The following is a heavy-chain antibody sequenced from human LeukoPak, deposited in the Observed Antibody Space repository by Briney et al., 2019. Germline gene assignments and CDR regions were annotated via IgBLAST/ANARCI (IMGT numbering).Heavy chain of an antibody. Sequence: PGGSLRLSCAASGFTFSNYAMSWVRQAPGKGLEGVSGFSGSGSSTYYADSVKGRFTISRDNSKNTLYLQMNSLRAEDTAVYYCAKDWIKFDYWGQGTLVTVSS. D-gene: IGHD2-2*03. CDR2: FSGSGSST. CDR3: AKDWIKFDY. J-gene: IGHJ4*02. CDR1: GFTFSNYA. V-gene: IGHV3-23*01.